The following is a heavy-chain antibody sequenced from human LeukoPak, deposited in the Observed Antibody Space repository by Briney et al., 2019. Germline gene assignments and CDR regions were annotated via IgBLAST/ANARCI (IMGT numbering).Heavy chain of an antibody. J-gene: IGHJ4*02. Sequence: PGGSLRLSCAASGFTFSSYAMHWVRQAPGKGLEWVAVISYDGSNKYYADSVKGRFTISRDNSKNTLYLQMNSLRAEDTAVYYRARSASDYWGQGTLVTVSS. CDR1: GFTFSSYA. V-gene: IGHV3-30-3*01. CDR3: ARSASDY. CDR2: ISYDGSNK.